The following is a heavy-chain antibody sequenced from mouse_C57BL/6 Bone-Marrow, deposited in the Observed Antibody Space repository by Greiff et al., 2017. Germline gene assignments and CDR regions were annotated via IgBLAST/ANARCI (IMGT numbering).Heavy chain of an antibody. CDR2: ISSGGSYT. CDR1: GFTFSSYG. D-gene: IGHD2-10*02. V-gene: IGHV5-6*02. Sequence: EVKLQESGGDLVKPGGSLKLSCAASGFTFSSYGMSWVRQTPDKRLEWVATISSGGSYTYYPDSVKGRFTISRDNAKNTLYLQMSSLKSEDTAMYYCARRYGNYYSYYAMDYWGQGTSVTVSS. CDR3: ARRYGNYYSYYAMDY. J-gene: IGHJ4*01.